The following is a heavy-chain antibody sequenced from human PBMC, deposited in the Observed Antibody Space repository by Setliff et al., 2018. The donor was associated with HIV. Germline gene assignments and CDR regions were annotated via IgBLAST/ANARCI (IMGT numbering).Heavy chain of an antibody. CDR2: IFQSGTT. V-gene: IGHV4-38-2*02. J-gene: IGHJ1*01. CDR1: QFSIRSGYY. CDR3: AKDDSNQLGSMYFDS. Sequence: SETLSLTCTVSQFSIRSGYYWSWIRQPPGKGLEWMESIFQSGTTYNNSALESRVTISVDTYNNTFSLKLSSVTAADTALYYCAKDDSNQLGSMYFDSWGPGILVTVSS. D-gene: IGHD3-3*01.